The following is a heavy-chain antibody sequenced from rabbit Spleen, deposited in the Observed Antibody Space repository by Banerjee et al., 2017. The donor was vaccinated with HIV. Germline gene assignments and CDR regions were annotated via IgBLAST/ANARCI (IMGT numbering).Heavy chain of an antibody. CDR3: ARDLASVVGWNFNL. Sequence: QEQLVESGGGLVQPGGSLKLSCKASGFDFSSYGVSWVRQAPGKGLQWIACINTYTGKAVYATWANGRFTISRTSSTTVTLQMTSLTAADTATYFCARDLASVVGWNFNLWGQGTLVTVS. CDR1: GFDFSSYG. J-gene: IGHJ4*01. D-gene: IGHD3-1*01. V-gene: IGHV1S45*01. CDR2: INTYTGKA.